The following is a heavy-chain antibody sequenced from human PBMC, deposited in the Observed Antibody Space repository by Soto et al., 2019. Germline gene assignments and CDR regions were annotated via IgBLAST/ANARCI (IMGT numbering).Heavy chain of an antibody. J-gene: IGHJ4*02. Sequence: QVLLVQSGAEVRKPGSSVNVSCKASGGTFNSYAISWVRQAPGQGLEWMGGIIPDFGTGNSAQKFRGRDSIIADASTTTVYMGLSGLTSEDTAVYYCARERGGYNRGDFEFWGQGTQVTVSS. CDR3: ARERGGYNRGDFEF. V-gene: IGHV1-69*01. CDR1: GGTFNSYA. CDR2: IIPDFGTG. D-gene: IGHD1-26*01.